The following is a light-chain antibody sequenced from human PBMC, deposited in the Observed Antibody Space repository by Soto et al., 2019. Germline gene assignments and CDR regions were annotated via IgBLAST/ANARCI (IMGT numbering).Light chain of an antibody. J-gene: IGKJ1*01. CDR2: AAS. V-gene: IGKV1-27*01. Sequence: DIQMTQSPSSLSASVGDRVTITCRASRGIYTHLAWYQQKPGNAPKLLIYAASTLQSGVPSRFSASGSGTDFILTISALQSEDVETYFCQTYDKAPWTFGPGTMV. CDR3: QTYDKAPWT. CDR1: RGIYTH.